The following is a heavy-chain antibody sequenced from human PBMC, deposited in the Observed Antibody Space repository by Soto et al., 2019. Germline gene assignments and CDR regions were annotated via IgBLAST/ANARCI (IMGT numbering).Heavy chain of an antibody. J-gene: IGHJ5*02. CDR2: NYYSGTT. Sequence: QVQLQESGPGLVKPSQTLSLTCTVSGVSISSGDYYWGWIRQPPGKGLEWIGYNYYSGTTYYNPSLKIRVTVSEDTAKKHFSLKLSSATAADTAVYYSATRSFWSDGGRFDPWGQGTLVTVSA. D-gene: IGHD3-3*01. CDR3: ATRSFWSDGGRFDP. CDR1: GVSISSGDYY. V-gene: IGHV4-30-4*01.